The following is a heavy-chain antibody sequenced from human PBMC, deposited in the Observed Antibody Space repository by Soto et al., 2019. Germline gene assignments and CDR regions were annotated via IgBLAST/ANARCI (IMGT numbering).Heavy chain of an antibody. CDR3: ARDPRRITMVRGVISYYYMDV. Sequence: ASVKVSCKASGYTFTSYAMHWVRQAPGQRLEWMGWINAGNGNTKYSQKFQGRVTITRDTSASTAYMELSSLRSEDTAVYYCARDPRRITMVRGVISYYYMDVWGKGTTVTVSS. V-gene: IGHV1-3*01. CDR2: INAGNGNT. CDR1: GYTFTSYA. J-gene: IGHJ6*03. D-gene: IGHD3-10*01.